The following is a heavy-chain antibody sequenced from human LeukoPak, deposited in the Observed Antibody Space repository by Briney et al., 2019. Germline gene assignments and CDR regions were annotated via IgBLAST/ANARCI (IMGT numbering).Heavy chain of an antibody. D-gene: IGHD4-17*01. CDR2: IYTSGST. CDR1: GGSISSYY. J-gene: IGHJ3*01. CDR3: ARDAVPRDYGDTVNAYDL. V-gene: IGHV4-4*07. Sequence: SETLSLTCTVSGGSISSYYWSWIRQPAGKGLEWIGRIYTSGSTNYNPSLKSRVTMSVDPSKNQFSLKLSSVTAADTAVYYCARDAVPRDYGDTVNAYDLWGQGTMVTVAP.